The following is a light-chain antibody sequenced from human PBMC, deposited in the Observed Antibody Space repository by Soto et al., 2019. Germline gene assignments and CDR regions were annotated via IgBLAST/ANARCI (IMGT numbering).Light chain of an antibody. CDR1: SSDVGGYNY. CDR2: DVS. CDR3: SSYTISTTGV. Sequence: QSALTQPASVSGSPGQSITISCTGTSSDVGGYNYVSWYQQHPGKAPKLIICDVSDRPSGVSNRFSGSKSGNSASLTISGIQAEDESDYYCSSYTISTTGVFGGGTKLTVL. V-gene: IGLV2-14*03. J-gene: IGLJ2*01.